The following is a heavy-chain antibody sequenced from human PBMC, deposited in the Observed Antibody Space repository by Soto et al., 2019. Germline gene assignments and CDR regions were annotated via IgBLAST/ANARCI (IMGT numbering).Heavy chain of an antibody. V-gene: IGHV1-8*01. CDR3: ARAEALRCSSTSCYRPSSDY. J-gene: IGHJ4*02. CDR1: GYTFTSYD. CDR2: MNPNSGNT. Sequence: ASVKVSCKASGYTFTSYDINWVRQATGQGLEWMGWMNPNSGNTGYAQKFQGRVTMTRNTSISTAYMELSSLRSEDTAVYYCARAEALRCSSTSCYRPSSDYWGQGTLVTVSS. D-gene: IGHD2-2*01.